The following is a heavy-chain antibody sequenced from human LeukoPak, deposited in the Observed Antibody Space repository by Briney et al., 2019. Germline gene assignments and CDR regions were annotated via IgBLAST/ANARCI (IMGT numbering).Heavy chain of an antibody. J-gene: IGHJ4*02. V-gene: IGHV3-7*01. Sequence: GGSLRLSCAASGFTFSSYWRSWVRQAPGKGLEWVANIKQDGSEKYYVDSVKGRFTISRDNAKNSLYLQMNSLRAEDTAGYYCARTLGGSGYYYDYWGQGTLVTVSS. CDR3: ARTLGGSGYYYDY. CDR1: GFTFSSYW. CDR2: IKQDGSEK. D-gene: IGHD3-22*01.